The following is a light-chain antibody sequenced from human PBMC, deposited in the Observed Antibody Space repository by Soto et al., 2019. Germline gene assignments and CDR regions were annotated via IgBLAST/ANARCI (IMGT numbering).Light chain of an antibody. J-gene: IGKJ1*01. CDR3: QQYDSSPET. CDR1: QSVSISY. Sequence: EIVLTQSPGTLSLSPGERATLSCRASQSVSISYLAWYQQRPGQAPRLLIYGASSRATGIPDRFSGSGSGTDFTLTINRLEPEDFAVYYCQQYDSSPETFGQGTKVDIK. V-gene: IGKV3-20*01. CDR2: GAS.